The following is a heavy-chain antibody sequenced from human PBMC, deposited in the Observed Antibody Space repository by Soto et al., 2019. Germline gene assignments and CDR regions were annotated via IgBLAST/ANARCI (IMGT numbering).Heavy chain of an antibody. Sequence: SETLSLTCAVSGYSISSGYYWGWIRQPPGKGLEWIGYIYYSGSTNYNPSLKSRVTISVDTSKNQFSLKLSSVTAADTAVYYCARGIAAAWTVFDYWGQGTLVTVSS. D-gene: IGHD6-13*01. CDR3: ARGIAAAWTVFDY. CDR1: GYSISSGYY. CDR2: IYYSGST. J-gene: IGHJ4*02. V-gene: IGHV4-61*01.